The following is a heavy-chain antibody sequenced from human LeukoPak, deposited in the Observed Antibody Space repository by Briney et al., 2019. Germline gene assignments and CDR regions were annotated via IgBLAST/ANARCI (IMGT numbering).Heavy chain of an antibody. CDR3: ASRGYCGGDCYLLAFDY. CDR1: GGSFSGYY. V-gene: IGHV4-34*01. Sequence: SETLSLTCAVYGGSFSGYYWGWIRQPPGKGLEWIGEINHSGSTNYNPSLKSRVTISVDTSKNQFSLKLSSVTAADTAVYYCASRGYCGGDCYLLAFDYWGQGTLVTVSS. D-gene: IGHD2-21*02. J-gene: IGHJ4*02. CDR2: INHSGST.